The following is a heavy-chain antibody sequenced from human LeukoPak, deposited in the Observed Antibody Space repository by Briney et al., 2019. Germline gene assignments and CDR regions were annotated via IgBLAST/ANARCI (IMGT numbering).Heavy chain of an antibody. CDR3: AADWPLDY. D-gene: IGHD3/OR15-3a*01. CDR2: IYSGGST. CDR1: GFTVSSNY. Sequence: GASLRLSCVASGFTVSSNYMSGFRQAPGKGLEWVSVIYSGGSTYYADSVKGRFTISRDNSKNTLYLQMNSLRAEDTAVYYCAADWPLDYWGQGILVTVSS. J-gene: IGHJ4*02. V-gene: IGHV3-53*01.